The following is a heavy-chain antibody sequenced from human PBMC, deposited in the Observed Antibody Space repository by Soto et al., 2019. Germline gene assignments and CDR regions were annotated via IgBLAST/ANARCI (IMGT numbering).Heavy chain of an antibody. CDR3: ARDVSGPGATYVMDV. V-gene: IGHV1-2*02. CDR2: INPNSGGT. D-gene: IGHD2-2*01. Sequence: QVQLVQSGAEVKKPGASVKVSCKASGYTFTDYYMHWVRQAPGQGLEWMGWINPNSGGTNYAQKFQGRVTLTREMSTSTVYMELTSPTYADTAVYYCARDVSGPGATYVMDVWGEGTTVTVSS. J-gene: IGHJ6*04. CDR1: GYTFTDYY.